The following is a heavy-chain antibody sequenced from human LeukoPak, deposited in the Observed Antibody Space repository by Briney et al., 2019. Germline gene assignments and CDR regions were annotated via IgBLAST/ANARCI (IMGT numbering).Heavy chain of an antibody. D-gene: IGHD1-26*01. V-gene: IGHV1-69*06. CDR2: IIPIFGTA. Sequence: SVKVSCKASGYTFTSYGISWVRQAPGQGLEWMGGIIPIFGTANYAQKFQGRVTITADKSTSTAYMELSSLRSEDTAVYYCASGLVGAILGDDAFDIWGQGTMVTVSS. J-gene: IGHJ3*02. CDR3: ASGLVGAILGDDAFDI. CDR1: GYTFTSYG.